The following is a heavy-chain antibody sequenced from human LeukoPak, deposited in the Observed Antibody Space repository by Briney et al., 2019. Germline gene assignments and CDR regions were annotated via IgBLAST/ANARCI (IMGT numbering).Heavy chain of an antibody. CDR2: IYTSGST. V-gene: IGHV4-4*07. J-gene: IGHJ4*02. D-gene: IGHD5-12*01. CDR3: ARVMGLPGGGYDTYYFDY. Sequence: SETLSLTCTVSGGSISSYYRRWIRQPAGKGLEWIGRIYTSGSTNYSPSLKSRVTMSVYTSKNRFSLKRTSVSAAATAVYYVARVMGLPGGGYDTYYFDYWGQGTLVSAS. CDR1: GGSISSYY.